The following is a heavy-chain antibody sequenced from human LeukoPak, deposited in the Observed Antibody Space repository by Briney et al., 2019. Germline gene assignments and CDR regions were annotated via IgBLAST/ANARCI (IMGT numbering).Heavy chain of an antibody. V-gene: IGHV4-59*01. CDR3: ARCDASRDILTGYPQEYYFDY. CDR2: IYYSGST. D-gene: IGHD3-9*01. Sequence: SETLSLTCTVSGGSISSYYWSWIRQPPGKGLEWIGYIYYSGSTNYNPSLKSRVTISVDTSKNQFSLKLSSVTAAVTAVYYCARCDASRDILTGYPQEYYFDYWGQGTLVTVSS. J-gene: IGHJ4*02. CDR1: GGSISSYY.